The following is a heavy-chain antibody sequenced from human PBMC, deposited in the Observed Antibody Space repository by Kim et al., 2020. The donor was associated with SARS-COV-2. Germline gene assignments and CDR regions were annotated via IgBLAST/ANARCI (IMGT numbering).Heavy chain of an antibody. CDR3: ARTYYYDSSGLERAFDI. V-gene: IGHV1-46*01. CDR2: INPSGGST. Sequence: ASVKVSCKASGYTFTSYYMHWVRQAPGQGLEWMGIINPSGGSTSYAQKFQGRVTMTRDTSTSTVYMELSSLRSEDTAVYYCARTYYYDSSGLERAFDIWGQGTMVTVSS. CDR1: GYTFTSYY. D-gene: IGHD3-22*01. J-gene: IGHJ3*02.